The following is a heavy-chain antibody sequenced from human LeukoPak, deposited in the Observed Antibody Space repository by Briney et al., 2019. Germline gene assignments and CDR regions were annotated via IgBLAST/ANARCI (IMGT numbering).Heavy chain of an antibody. CDR2: IYYSGST. Sequence: SETLSLTCTVSGGSISSHYWSWIRQPPGKGLEWIGYIYYSGSTNYNPSLKSRVTISVDTSKNQFSLKLSSVTAADTAVYYCARRGSYYSYYYYYYGMDVWGQGTTVTVSS. CDR1: GGSISSHY. CDR3: ARRGSYYSYYYYYYGMDV. V-gene: IGHV4-59*08. D-gene: IGHD1-26*01. J-gene: IGHJ6*02.